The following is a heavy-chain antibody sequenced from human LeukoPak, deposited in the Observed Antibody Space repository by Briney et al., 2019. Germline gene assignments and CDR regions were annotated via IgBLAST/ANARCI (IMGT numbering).Heavy chain of an antibody. CDR2: ISGSGGDT. D-gene: IGHD2/OR15-2a*01. Sequence: GGSLRLSCAASSGFMFSSYAMSWVRRAPGKGLEWVSAISGSGGDTYYADSVKGRFTISRDNSKNTLYLQMNSLGVEDTAVYYCARAARGEVRYFLFDYWGQGTLVTVSS. J-gene: IGHJ4*02. V-gene: IGHV3-23*01. CDR3: ARAARGEVRYFLFDY. CDR1: GFMFSSYA.